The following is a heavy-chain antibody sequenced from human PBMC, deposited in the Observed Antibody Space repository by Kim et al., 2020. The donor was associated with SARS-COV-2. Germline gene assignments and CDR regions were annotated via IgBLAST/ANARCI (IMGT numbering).Heavy chain of an antibody. D-gene: IGHD6-19*01. Sequence: GGSLRLSCAASGFTFSRYSMNWVRQAPGKGLEWVSSISSSSSYMYYADSLKGRFTISRDNAKNSLYLQMNSLRAEDTAVYYCARVFGQWLSSYFFDYWGQGTLVTVSS. J-gene: IGHJ4*02. CDR1: GFTFSRYS. CDR2: ISSSSSYM. CDR3: ARVFGQWLSSYFFDY. V-gene: IGHV3-21*01.